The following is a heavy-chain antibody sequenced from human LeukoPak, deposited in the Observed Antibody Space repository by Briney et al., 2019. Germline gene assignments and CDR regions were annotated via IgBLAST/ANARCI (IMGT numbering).Heavy chain of an antibody. CDR2: ISGSGDST. J-gene: IGHJ4*02. Sequence: GGSLRLSCAASGFTFSSYGMNWVRQTPGKGLEWVSSISGSGDSTFYADSVKGRFSISRDNSKNTLYLQVNGLRTEDTAVYYCAKDRLLNCRGDCYIFDYWGQGTVVTVSS. V-gene: IGHV3-23*01. CDR1: GFTFSSYG. CDR3: AKDRLLNCRGDCYIFDY. D-gene: IGHD2-21*02.